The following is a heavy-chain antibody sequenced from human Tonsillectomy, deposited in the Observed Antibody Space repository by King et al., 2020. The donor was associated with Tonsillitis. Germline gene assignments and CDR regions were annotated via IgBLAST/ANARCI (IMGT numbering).Heavy chain of an antibody. J-gene: IGHJ2*01. CDR2: ISWNSGSI. D-gene: IGHD3-16*02. V-gene: IGHV3-9*01. CDR1: GFTFDDYA. Sequence: VQLVESGGGLVQPGRSLRLSCAASGFTFDDYAMHWVRQAPGKGLEWVSGISWNSGSIGYADSVKGRFTISRDNSKNSLYLQMNSLRAEDTALYYCAKALAFILYFDLWGRGTLVTVSS. CDR3: AKALAFILYFDL.